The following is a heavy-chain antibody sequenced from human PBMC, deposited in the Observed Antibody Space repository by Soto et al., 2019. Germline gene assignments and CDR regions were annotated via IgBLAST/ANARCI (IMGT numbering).Heavy chain of an antibody. D-gene: IGHD2-21*01. CDR1: GFTFSSYA. V-gene: IGHV3-23*01. CDR2: ISGSGGST. J-gene: IGHJ6*03. Sequence: GSLRLSCAASGFTFSSYAMSWVRQAPGKGLEWVSAISGSGGSTYYADSVKGRFTISRDNSKNTLYLQMNSLRAEDTAVYYCAKGGSLLHYYYYMDVWGKGTTVTVSS. CDR3: AKGGSLLHYYYYMDV.